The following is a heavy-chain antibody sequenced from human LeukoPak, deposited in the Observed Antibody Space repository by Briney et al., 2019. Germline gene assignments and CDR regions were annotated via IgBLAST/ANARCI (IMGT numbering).Heavy chain of an antibody. CDR3: ARSITIFGVVIRFGY. J-gene: IGHJ4*02. CDR2: IIPIFGTA. D-gene: IGHD3-3*01. Sequence: ASVKVSCKASGGTFSSYAISWVRQAPGQGLEWMGGIIPIFGTANYAQKFQGRVTITTDESTSTAYMELSSLRSEDTAVYYCARSITIFGVVIRFGYWGQGTLVTVSS. CDR1: GGTFSSYA. V-gene: IGHV1-69*05.